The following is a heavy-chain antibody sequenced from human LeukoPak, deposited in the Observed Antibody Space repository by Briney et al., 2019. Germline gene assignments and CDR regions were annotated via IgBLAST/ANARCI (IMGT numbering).Heavy chain of an antibody. CDR1: GYTITGYD. D-gene: IGHD1-26*01. Sequence: ASVKVSCKASGYTITGYDINWVRQATGQGLEWMGWMNPNTGDTGYAQKFQGRVTMTRNSSIDTAYMELSGLRSEDTAVYYCTRGSLSGSSRDYWGQGTLLTVSS. CDR2: MNPNTGDT. CDR3: TRGSLSGSSRDY. V-gene: IGHV1-8*01. J-gene: IGHJ4*02.